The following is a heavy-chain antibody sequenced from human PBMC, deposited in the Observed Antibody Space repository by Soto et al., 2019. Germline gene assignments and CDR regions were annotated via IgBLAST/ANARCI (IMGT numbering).Heavy chain of an antibody. D-gene: IGHD3-22*01. CDR2: INAGNGDT. V-gene: IGHV1-3*01. Sequence: GASVKVSCKASGYTFTIYPMHWVRQAPGQGLGWMGWINAGNGDTKYSQKFQGRVTITRDTSASTAYMELSSLRSEDTAVYYCGRDWTHYDSSGPGDYWGQGTLVTVSS. J-gene: IGHJ4*02. CDR1: GYTFTIYP. CDR3: GRDWTHYDSSGPGDY.